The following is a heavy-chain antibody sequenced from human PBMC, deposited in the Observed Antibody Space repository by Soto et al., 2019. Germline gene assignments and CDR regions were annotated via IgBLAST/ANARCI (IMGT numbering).Heavy chain of an antibody. CDR3: ARSWGYYFDY. J-gene: IGHJ4*02. Sequence: SETLSLTCTVSGGSISSSSYYWGWIRQPPGKGLEWIGNIYYSGSTYYNPSLKSRVTISVDTSKNQFSLKLSSVTAADTAVYYCARSWGYYFDYWGQGTLVTVS. CDR2: IYYSGST. V-gene: IGHV4-39*07. CDR1: GGSISSSSYY. D-gene: IGHD3-16*01.